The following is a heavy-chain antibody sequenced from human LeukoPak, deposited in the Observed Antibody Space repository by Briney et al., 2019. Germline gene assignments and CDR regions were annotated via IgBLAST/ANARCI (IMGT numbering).Heavy chain of an antibody. CDR1: GFTFSSYG. V-gene: IGHV3-30*18. CDR2: ISYDGSNK. D-gene: IGHD3-10*01. J-gene: IGHJ6*03. CDR3: AKLGKTENHYGSGRFSYYYYMDV. Sequence: GGSLRLSCAASGFTFSSYGMHWVRQAPGKGLEWVAVISYDGSNKYYADSVKGRFPISRDNSKNTLYLQMNSLRAEDTAVYYCAKLGKTENHYGSGRFSYYYYMDVWGKGTTVTISS.